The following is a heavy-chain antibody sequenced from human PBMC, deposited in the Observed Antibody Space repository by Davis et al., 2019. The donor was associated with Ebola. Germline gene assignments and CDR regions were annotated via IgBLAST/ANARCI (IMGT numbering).Heavy chain of an antibody. CDR2: INPNSGGT. CDR3: ARGYCSGGSCYSPDY. D-gene: IGHD2-15*01. V-gene: IGHV1-2*06. CDR1: GYTFTGYY. Sequence: ASVKVSCKASGYTFTGYYMHWVRQAPGQGLEWMGRINPNSGGTNYAQKFQGRVTIIADESTSTAYMELSSLRSEDTAVYYCARGYCSGGSCYSPDYWGQGTLVTVSS. J-gene: IGHJ4*02.